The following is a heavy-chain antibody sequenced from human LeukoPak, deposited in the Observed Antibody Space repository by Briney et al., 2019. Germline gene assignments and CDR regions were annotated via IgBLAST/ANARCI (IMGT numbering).Heavy chain of an antibody. Sequence: PGGSLRVSCAASGFIFSKSTMSWVRQAPGRGLEWVSAIGPRSSSTYYADSVKGRFTISRDNSKNTLYLQMNSLRAEDTAVYYCAKVLVTTPPFDYWGQGTLVTVSS. V-gene: IGHV3-23*01. CDR2: IGPRSSST. D-gene: IGHD4-17*01. J-gene: IGHJ4*02. CDR1: GFIFSKST. CDR3: AKVLVTTPPFDY.